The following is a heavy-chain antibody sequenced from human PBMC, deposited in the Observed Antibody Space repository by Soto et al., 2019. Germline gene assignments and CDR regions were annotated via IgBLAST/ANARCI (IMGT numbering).Heavy chain of an antibody. CDR3: ARAFRDSSSWYPHSSYGMDV. CDR2: IYYSGST. D-gene: IGHD6-13*01. V-gene: IGHV4-61*01. J-gene: IGHJ6*02. CDR1: GGSVSSGSYY. Sequence: QVQLQESGPGLVKPSETLSLTCTVSGGSVSSGSYYWSWIRQPPGKGLEWIGYIYYSGSTNYNPSLKSRVTISVDTSKNQFSLKLSSVTAADTAVYYCARAFRDSSSWYPHSSYGMDVWGQGTTVTVSS.